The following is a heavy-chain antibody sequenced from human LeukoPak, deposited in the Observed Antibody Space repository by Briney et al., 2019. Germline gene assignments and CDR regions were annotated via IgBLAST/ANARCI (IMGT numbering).Heavy chain of an antibody. J-gene: IGHJ5*02. V-gene: IGHV3-30*02. CDR3: AKGPTYYDIGSP. CDR1: GFTFSSYG. Sequence: GGSLRLSCAASGFTFSSYGMHWVRQAPGKGLEWVAFIRYDGSNKYYADSVKGRFTISRDNSKNTLYLRMNSLRAEDTAVYYCAKGPTYYDIGSPWGQGTLGTVSS. CDR2: IRYDGSNK. D-gene: IGHD3-9*01.